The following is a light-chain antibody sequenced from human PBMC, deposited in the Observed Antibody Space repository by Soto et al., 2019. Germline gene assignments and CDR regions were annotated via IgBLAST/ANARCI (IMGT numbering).Light chain of an antibody. Sequence: QSVLTQPPSASGSPGQSVTISCTGTTNDVGGYTYVSWYQQHPGKAPKLMIYEVSKRPSGVPARFSGSRSGNTASLLVSGLQAEDEADYYCSSYVGNDNSLVFGPGTQLPVL. CDR2: EVS. J-gene: IGLJ1*01. V-gene: IGLV2-8*01. CDR1: TNDVGGYTY. CDR3: SSYVGNDNSLV.